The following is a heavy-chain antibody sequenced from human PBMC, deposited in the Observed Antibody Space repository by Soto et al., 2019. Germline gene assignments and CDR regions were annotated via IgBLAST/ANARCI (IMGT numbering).Heavy chain of an antibody. Sequence: QVQLVESGGGVVQPGRSLRLSCAASGFTFSSYGMHWVRQAPGKGLEWVAVISYDGSNKYYADSVKGRFTISRDNSKNTLDLQMNSLRAEDTAVYYCAKESIVVVMHGGFDPWGQGTLVTVSS. V-gene: IGHV3-30*18. CDR3: AKESIVVVMHGGFDP. CDR1: GFTFSSYG. CDR2: ISYDGSNK. D-gene: IGHD3-22*01. J-gene: IGHJ5*02.